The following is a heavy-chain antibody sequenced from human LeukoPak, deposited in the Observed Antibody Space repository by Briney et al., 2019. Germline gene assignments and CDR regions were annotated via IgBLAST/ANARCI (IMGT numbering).Heavy chain of an antibody. V-gene: IGHV4-4*07. CDR2: IYTSGST. D-gene: IGHD3-9*01. CDR1: GGSISSYY. CDR3: ERTYYDILTGYYLFDY. Sequence: SETLSLTCTVSGGSISSYYWSWIRQPAGKGLEWIGRIYTSGSTSYNPSLKSRVTMSVDTSKNQFSLKLSSVTAADTAVYYCERTYYDILTGYYLFDYWGQGTLVTVSS. J-gene: IGHJ4*02.